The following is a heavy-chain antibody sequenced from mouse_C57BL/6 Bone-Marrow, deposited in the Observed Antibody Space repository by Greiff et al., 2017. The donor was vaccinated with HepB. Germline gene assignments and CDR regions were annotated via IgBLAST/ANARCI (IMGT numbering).Heavy chain of an antibody. J-gene: IGHJ1*03. CDR3: ARRGFITTVVDWYFDV. D-gene: IGHD1-1*01. CDR1: GFTFSDYY. Sequence: EVMLVETGGGLVQPGGSLKLSCAASGFTFSDYYMYWVRQTPEKRLEWVAYISNGGGSTYYPDTVKGRFTISRENAKNTLYLQMSRLKSEDTAMYYCARRGFITTVVDWYFDVWGTGTTVTVSS. V-gene: IGHV5-12*01. CDR2: ISNGGGST.